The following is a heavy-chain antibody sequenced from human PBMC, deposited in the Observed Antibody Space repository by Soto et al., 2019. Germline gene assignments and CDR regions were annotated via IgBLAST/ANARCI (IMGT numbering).Heavy chain of an antibody. CDR1: GFTFSSHW. Sequence: GGSLRLSCAAPGFTFSSHWMHWVRQAPGKGLEWVSRINIDGSSTSYADSVKGRFTISRDNAKNTLYLQMNSLRAEDTAVYYCAVSCGGGSCYDFDYWGQGTLVTVSS. J-gene: IGHJ4*02. D-gene: IGHD2-15*01. CDR3: AVSCGGGSCYDFDY. V-gene: IGHV3-74*01. CDR2: INIDGSST.